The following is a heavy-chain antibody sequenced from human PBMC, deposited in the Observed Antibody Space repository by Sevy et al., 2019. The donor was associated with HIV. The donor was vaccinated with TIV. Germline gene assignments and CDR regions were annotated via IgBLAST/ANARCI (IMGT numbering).Heavy chain of an antibody. Sequence: SETLSLTCTVSDVSISSGTNYWGWIRQPPGKGLEWIGSIYYSGTSYYNPSLKSRVTMSADTSMNQFSLKLSSVTLADTAVYYCARQRGGWYEYDASDVWGQGTMVTVSS. J-gene: IGHJ3*01. D-gene: IGHD6-19*01. CDR2: IYYSGTS. CDR3: ARQRGGWYEYDASDV. V-gene: IGHV4-39*01. CDR1: DVSISSGTNY.